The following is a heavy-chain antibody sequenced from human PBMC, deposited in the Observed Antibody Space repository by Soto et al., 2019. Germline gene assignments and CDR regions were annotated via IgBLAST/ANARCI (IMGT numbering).Heavy chain of an antibody. CDR3: ARSVFP. J-gene: IGHJ5*02. Sequence: SETLSLTCTVSGETICSGGYCWSWIRQHPGKGLEWIGYIYYSGNTYYNPSLKSRVTISVDTSKNQFSLKLTSVTAADTAVYYCARSVFPWGQGTLVTVSS. V-gene: IGHV4-31*03. CDR1: GETICSGGYC. CDR2: IYYSGNT.